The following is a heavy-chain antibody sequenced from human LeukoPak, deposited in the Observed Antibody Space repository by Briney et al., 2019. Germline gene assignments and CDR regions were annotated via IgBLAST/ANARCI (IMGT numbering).Heavy chain of an antibody. V-gene: IGHV3-72*01. Sequence: GGSLRLSCAASGFTFRDHYMDWVRQAPGKGLEWVGRTRNKANSYTTEYAASVKGRFTISRDDSKNSLYLQINSLKTEDTAVYYCASHVFWGQGTMVTVSS. CDR1: GFTFRDHY. CDR2: TRNKANSYTT. CDR3: ASHVF. J-gene: IGHJ3*01.